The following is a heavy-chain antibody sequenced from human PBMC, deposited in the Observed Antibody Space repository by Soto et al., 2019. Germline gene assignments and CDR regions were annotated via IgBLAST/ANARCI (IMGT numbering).Heavy chain of an antibody. V-gene: IGHV1-18*01. Sequence: QVQLTQSGTEVQKPGASVKVSCRASGYTFADYGVTWVRQAPGQGLEWIGWISPHNGDTHYAQKFQGRVTITADDSTSTVSMEMSNLRSEDTAVYFCSFHSDSNSYSRFDFWGQGTLVTVSS. CDR3: SFHSDSNSYSRFDF. CDR1: GYTFADYG. J-gene: IGHJ4*02. D-gene: IGHD4-4*01. CDR2: ISPHNGDT.